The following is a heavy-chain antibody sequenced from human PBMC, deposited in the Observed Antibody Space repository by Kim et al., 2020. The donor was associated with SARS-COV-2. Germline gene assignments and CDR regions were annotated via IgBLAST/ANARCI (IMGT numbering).Heavy chain of an antibody. CDR2: INAGNGNT. CDR3: GRVEYSGYVGVEY. V-gene: IGHV1-3*01. J-gene: IGHJ4*02. Sequence: ASVKVSCKGSGYSFTSYAMHWVRQAPGQRLEWMGWINAGNGNTKYSQKFQGRVTITRDISASTTYMEMSSLRSEDTAVYYCGRVEYSGYVGVEYWGQGTLVTVSS. CDR1: GYSFTSYA. D-gene: IGHD5-12*01.